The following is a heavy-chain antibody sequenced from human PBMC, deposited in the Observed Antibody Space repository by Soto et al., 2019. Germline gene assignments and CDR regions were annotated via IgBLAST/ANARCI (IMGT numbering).Heavy chain of an antibody. CDR2: INANSGGT. CDR3: ARYIMISEYGMDV. J-gene: IGHJ6*02. CDR1: GYTFSDYY. Sequence: ASVKVSCKASGYTFSDYYLHWVRQAPGQGLEWMGWINANSGGTNFAQKFQGRVTMTRDTSIDTAYMDLNRLRSDDTAVYFCARYIMISEYGMDVWGQGTTVTVYS. V-gene: IGHV1-2*02. D-gene: IGHD3-16*01.